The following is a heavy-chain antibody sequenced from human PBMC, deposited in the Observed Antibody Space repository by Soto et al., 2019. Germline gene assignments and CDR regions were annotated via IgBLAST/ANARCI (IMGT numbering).Heavy chain of an antibody. CDR1: GGSISSGVYY. CDR2: IYYSGIT. Sequence: SSETLSLTCTVSGGSISSGVYYWSWIGHHPGKGLEWIGYIYYSGITYYNPSLKSRVTISVDTSKNQFSLKLSSVTAADTAVYYCARSGEYYDSSGYYYGYGPGWFDPWGQGTLVTVSS. V-gene: IGHV4-31*03. J-gene: IGHJ5*02. D-gene: IGHD3-22*01. CDR3: ARSGEYYDSSGYYYGYGPGWFDP.